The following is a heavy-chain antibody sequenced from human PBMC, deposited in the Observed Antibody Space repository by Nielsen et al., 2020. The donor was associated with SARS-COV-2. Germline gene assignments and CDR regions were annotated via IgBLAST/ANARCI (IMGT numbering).Heavy chain of an antibody. CDR2: ISWDGITT. J-gene: IGHJ4*02. Sequence: GESLKISCAASGFNFHEYSMNWVRQAPGKGLEWVSLISWDGITTHYAGSVKGRFTVSRDNSKSSLYLQMNSLRSEDTALYYCAKDMGRYCSGGSCYSWASDHWGQGTLVTVSS. CDR3: AKDMGRYCSGGSCYSWASDH. V-gene: IGHV3-43*01. CDR1: GFNFHEYS. D-gene: IGHD2-15*01.